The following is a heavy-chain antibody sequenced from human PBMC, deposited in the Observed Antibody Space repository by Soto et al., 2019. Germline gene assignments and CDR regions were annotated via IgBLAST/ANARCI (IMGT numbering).Heavy chain of an antibody. D-gene: IGHD3-22*01. CDR2: ISGSGGST. CDR1: GFTFSIYA. Sequence: PGGSLRLSCAASGFTFSIYAMSWVRQAPGKGLEWVSAISGSGGSTYYADSVKGRFTISRDNSKNTLYLQMNSLRAEDTAVYYCAKEGYDSSGYYLNSWGQGTLVTVSS. CDR3: AKEGYDSSGYYLNS. J-gene: IGHJ4*02. V-gene: IGHV3-23*01.